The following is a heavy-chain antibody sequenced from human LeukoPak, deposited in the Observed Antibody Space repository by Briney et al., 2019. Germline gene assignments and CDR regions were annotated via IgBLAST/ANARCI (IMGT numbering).Heavy chain of an antibody. Sequence: SETLSLTCAVYGGSFSGYYWSWIRQPPGKGLEWIGEINHSGSTNYNPSLKSRVTISVDTSKNQFSLKLSSVTAADTAAYYCARRYYYYYMDVWGKGTTVTVSS. CDR3: ARRYYYYYMDV. V-gene: IGHV4-34*01. J-gene: IGHJ6*03. CDR2: INHSGST. CDR1: GGSFSGYY.